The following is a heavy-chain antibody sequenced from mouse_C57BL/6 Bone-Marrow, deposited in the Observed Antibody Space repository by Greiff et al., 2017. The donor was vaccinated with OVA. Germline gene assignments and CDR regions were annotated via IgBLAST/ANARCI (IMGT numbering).Heavy chain of an antibody. J-gene: IGHJ4*01. D-gene: IGHD6-2*01. Sequence: EVHLVESGGGLVQPKGSLTLSCAASGFTFNTYAMHWVRQAPGKGLEWVARIRSKSSNYATYYADSVKDRFTISRDESQSMLYLQMNNLKTEDTAMYYCVRERRGRYAMDYWGQGTSVTVSS. CDR2: IRSKSSNYAT. V-gene: IGHV10-3*01. CDR3: VRERRGRYAMDY. CDR1: GFTFNTYA.